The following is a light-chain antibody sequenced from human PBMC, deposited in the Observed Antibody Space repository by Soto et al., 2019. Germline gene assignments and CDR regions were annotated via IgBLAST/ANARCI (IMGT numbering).Light chain of an antibody. J-gene: IGKJ4*01. Sequence: EIVLTQSPVTLSLSPGEGAALSCRASQSVSSYLAWYQQKPGQAPRLLIYDASKGAPGIPARFTGSGSGTDFTLTISSLEPEDFAVYFCQQRSVWPSTFGGGTKVEI. CDR2: DAS. V-gene: IGKV3-11*01. CDR1: QSVSSY. CDR3: QQRSVWPST.